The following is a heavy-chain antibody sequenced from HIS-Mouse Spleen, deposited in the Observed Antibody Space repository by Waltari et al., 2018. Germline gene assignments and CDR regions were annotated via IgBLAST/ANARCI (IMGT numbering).Heavy chain of an antibody. CDR2: ISYDGSNK. Sequence: QVQLVESGGGVVQPGRSLRLSWAASGVPFSSYGRPWVRQAPGKGLEWVAVISYDGSNKYYADSVKGRFTISRDNSKNTLYLQMNSLRAEDTAVYYCAKGRRWDSSGYFLFDYWGQGTLVTVSS. J-gene: IGHJ4*02. CDR1: GVPFSSYG. CDR3: AKGRRWDSSGYFLFDY. D-gene: IGHD3-22*01. V-gene: IGHV3-30*18.